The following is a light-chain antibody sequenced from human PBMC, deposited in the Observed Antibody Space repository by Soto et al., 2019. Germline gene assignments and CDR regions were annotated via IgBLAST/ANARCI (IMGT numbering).Light chain of an antibody. CDR3: QQYNNWPPVT. J-gene: IGKJ5*01. V-gene: IGKV3-15*01. Sequence: EIVMTQSPAILSVSPGERVTLSCRASQSVSSNLAWYQQKSGQAPRLLIYGASTRATGIPARFSGGGSGTEFALTISSLQSEDFAIYYCQQYNNWPPVTFGQGTRLEIK. CDR2: GAS. CDR1: QSVSSN.